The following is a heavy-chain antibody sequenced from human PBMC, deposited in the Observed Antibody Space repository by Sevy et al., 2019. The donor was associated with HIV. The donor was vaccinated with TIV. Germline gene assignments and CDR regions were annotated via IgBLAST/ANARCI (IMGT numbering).Heavy chain of an antibody. CDR1: EYTFTGYY. CDR2: INPNSVGT. Sequence: ASVKVSCKASEYTFTGYYIHWVRQAPGQGLEWMGWINPNSVGTNYAQKFQGRVTMTRDTSISTAYMDLSSLKSDDTAVYYCATDNIVVAGWDFDYWGQGTLVTVSS. V-gene: IGHV1-2*02. CDR3: ATDNIVVAGWDFDY. J-gene: IGHJ4*02. D-gene: IGHD6-19*01.